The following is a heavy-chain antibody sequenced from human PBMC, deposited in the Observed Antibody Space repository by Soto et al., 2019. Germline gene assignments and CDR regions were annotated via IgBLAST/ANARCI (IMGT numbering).Heavy chain of an antibody. CDR1: GFTFSSYS. D-gene: IGHD3-10*01. J-gene: IGHJ4*02. CDR2: ISSSSSYI. Sequence: GGSLRLSCAASGFTFSSYSMNWVRQAPGKGLEWVSSISSSSSYIYYAGSVKGRFTISRDNAKNSLYLQMNSLRAEDAAVYYCARGSGSYYPGSRWGQGTLVTVSS. CDR3: ARGSGSYYPGSR. V-gene: IGHV3-21*01.